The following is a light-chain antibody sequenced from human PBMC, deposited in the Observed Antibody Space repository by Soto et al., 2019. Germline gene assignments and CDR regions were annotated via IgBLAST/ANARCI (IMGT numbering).Light chain of an antibody. CDR1: QSVSTY. J-gene: IGKJ1*01. CDR3: LQRSNWPWT. Sequence: EIVLTQSPATLSLSPGERATLSCRASQSVSTYLAWYQQKPGQAPRILIYDASNRATGIPARFSGSGSGTDFTLTISSLEPEDFAVYYCLQRSNWPWTFGQGTKVEIK. CDR2: DAS. V-gene: IGKV3-11*01.